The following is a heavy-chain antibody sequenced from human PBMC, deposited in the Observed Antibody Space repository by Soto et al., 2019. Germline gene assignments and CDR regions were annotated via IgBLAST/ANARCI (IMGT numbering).Heavy chain of an antibody. V-gene: IGHV4-4*07. Sequence: QVQLQESGPGLVKPSETLSLTCTVSGGSISSYYWSWIRQPAGKGLELIGRIYASGSTNYSPSLKSRVTMSVDTSKNQFSPKLSSVIAADTAVYYCARDYYGSASYDNYYYYGMDVWGQGTTVTVSS. J-gene: IGHJ6*02. CDR3: ARDYYGSASYDNYYYYGMDV. CDR2: IYASGST. CDR1: GGSISSYY. D-gene: IGHD3-10*01.